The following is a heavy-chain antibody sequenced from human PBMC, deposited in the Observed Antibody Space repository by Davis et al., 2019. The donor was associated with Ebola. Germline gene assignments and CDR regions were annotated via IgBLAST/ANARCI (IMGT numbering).Heavy chain of an antibody. CDR1: GGSISSGGYY. Sequence: LRLSCTVSGGSISSGGYYWSWIRQHPGKGLEWIGYIYYSGSTNYNPSLKSRVTISVDTSKNQFSLKLSSVTAADTAVYYCARHPYYYDSSGYYRGDWFDPWGQGTLVTVSS. J-gene: IGHJ5*02. V-gene: IGHV4-31*03. CDR3: ARHPYYYDSSGYYRGDWFDP. CDR2: IYYSGST. D-gene: IGHD3-22*01.